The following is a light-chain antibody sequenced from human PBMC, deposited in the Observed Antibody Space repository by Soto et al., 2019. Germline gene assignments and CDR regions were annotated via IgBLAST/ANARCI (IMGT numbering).Light chain of an antibody. V-gene: IGLV2-11*01. CDR3: V. Sequence: QSVLTQPRSVSGSPGQSVTISCTGTSSDVGRYDYVSWYQQYPGEAPKLIIYDVTERPSGVPDRFSGSKSGNTASLTISGLRAEDEAAYSYVFGSGTKVTVL. CDR2: DVT. CDR1: SSDVGRYDY. J-gene: IGLJ1*01.